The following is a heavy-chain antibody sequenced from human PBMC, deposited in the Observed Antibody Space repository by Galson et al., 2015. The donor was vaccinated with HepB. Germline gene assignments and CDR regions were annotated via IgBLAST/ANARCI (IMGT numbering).Heavy chain of an antibody. J-gene: IGHJ4*02. Sequence: SLRLSCAASGFTFSDFYMSWIRQAPGKGLEWVSYISGTSIYTNYADSVRGRFTISRDNAKNSLYLQMSSLRVEDTAVYYCARHIVGSTSDLDYWGQGSLVTVSS. D-gene: IGHD1-26*01. CDR2: ISGTSIYT. V-gene: IGHV3-11*03. CDR3: ARHIVGSTSDLDY. CDR1: GFTFSDFY.